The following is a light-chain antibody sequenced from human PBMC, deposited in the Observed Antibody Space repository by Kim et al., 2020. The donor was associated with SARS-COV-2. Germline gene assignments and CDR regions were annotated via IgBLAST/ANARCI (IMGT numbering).Light chain of an antibody. CDR3: QQYGSSPPWT. V-gene: IGKV3-20*01. CDR2: GAS. CDR1: QSGSRCY. Sequence: DRHTLPCRASQSGSRCYLAWYQQKAGQATRLVIYGASRRATGIPDRFSGSGSGTDLTRTISRLEPEDFAVYYCQQYGSSPPWTFGQGTKVEIK. J-gene: IGKJ1*01.